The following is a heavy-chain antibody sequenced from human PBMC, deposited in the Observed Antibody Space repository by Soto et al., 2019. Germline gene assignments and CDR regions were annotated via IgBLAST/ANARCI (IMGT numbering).Heavy chain of an antibody. D-gene: IGHD6-6*01. Sequence: SETLSLTCTVSGGSISSGDYYWGWIRQPPGKGLEWIGSMYHSGITYYNLSLKSRVTISVDTSKNQLSLKLSSATAADTAVYYCARSMYSTSAQLYYGMDVWGQGTTVTVSS. CDR3: ARSMYSTSAQLYYGMDV. CDR2: MYHSGIT. J-gene: IGHJ6*02. V-gene: IGHV4-39*07. CDR1: GGSISSGDYY.